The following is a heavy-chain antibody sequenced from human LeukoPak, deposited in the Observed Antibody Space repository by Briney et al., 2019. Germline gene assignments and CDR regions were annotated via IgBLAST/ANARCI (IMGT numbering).Heavy chain of an antibody. CDR2: MHYTYGGST. D-gene: IGHD3-10*01. Sequence: SETLSFTCTVSVGSISSSSYYWGWIRQPPGKGLEWIASMHYTYGGSTYYSPSLKSRVTMSVDTSKSQFSLKLRSVTAADTAVYYCARKSGDSGSDAFEIWGQGTMITVSS. V-gene: IGHV4-39*01. CDR1: VGSISSSSYY. J-gene: IGHJ3*02. CDR3: ARKSGDSGSDAFEI.